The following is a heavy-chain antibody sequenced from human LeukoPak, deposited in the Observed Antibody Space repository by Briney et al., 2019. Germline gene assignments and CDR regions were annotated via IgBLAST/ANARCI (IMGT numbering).Heavy chain of an antibody. CDR3: ARGFPYCSSTSCXQPXXXYGXDV. J-gene: IGHJ6*02. D-gene: IGHD2-2*01. CDR2: ISAYNGNT. Sequence: ASVKVSCKASGYTFTSYGISWVRQAPGQGLEWMGWISAYNGNTNYAQKLQGRVTMTTDTSTSTAYMELRSLRSDGTAVYYCARGFPYCSSTSCXQPXXXYGXDVWGQGXTVTVSS. CDR1: GYTFTSYG. V-gene: IGHV1-18*01.